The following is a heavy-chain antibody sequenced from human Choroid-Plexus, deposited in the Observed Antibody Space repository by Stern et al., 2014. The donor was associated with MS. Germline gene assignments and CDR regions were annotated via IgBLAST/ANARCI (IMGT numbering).Heavy chain of an antibody. CDR2: VGSDGTYK. CDR3: AHQWELHLRYFNY. D-gene: IGHD1-26*01. Sequence: EMQLVESGGGLVQPGGSLRLSCAASGFTFSNYAMSWVRQAPGKGLEWVSGVGSDGTYKYYADSVKGRFTVSRDNSKNTLYLQMNSLRVEDTAVYYCAHQWELHLRYFNYWGQGILVTVSS. CDR1: GFTFSNYA. J-gene: IGHJ4*02. V-gene: IGHV3-23*03.